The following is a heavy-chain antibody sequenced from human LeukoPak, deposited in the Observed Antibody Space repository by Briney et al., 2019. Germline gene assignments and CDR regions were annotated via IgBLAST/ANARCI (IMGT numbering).Heavy chain of an antibody. D-gene: IGHD5-18*01. Sequence: ASVKVSCKASGYTFTSYYMHWVRQAPGQGLEWMGIINPSGGSTSYAQKFQGRVTMTRDTSTSTVYMELSSLRSEDTAVYYCARDRTYSYDYGVTLDYWGQGTLVTVSS. CDR2: INPSGGST. CDR1: GYTFTSYY. V-gene: IGHV1-46*01. CDR3: ARDRTYSYDYGVTLDY. J-gene: IGHJ4*02.